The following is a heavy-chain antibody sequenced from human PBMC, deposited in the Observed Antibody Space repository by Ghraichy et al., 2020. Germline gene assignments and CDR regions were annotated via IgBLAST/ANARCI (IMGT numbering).Heavy chain of an antibody. V-gene: IGHV4-34*01. CDR2: INHSGST. Sequence: SQTLSLTCAVYGGSFSGYYWSWIRQPPGKGLEWIGEINHSGSTNYNPSLKSRVTISVDTSKNQFSLKLSSVTAADTAGYYCARGSLPHCSSTSCYVDQKTDAFDIWGQGTMVTVSS. D-gene: IGHD2-2*01. CDR3: ARGSLPHCSSTSCYVDQKTDAFDI. J-gene: IGHJ3*02. CDR1: GGSFSGYY.